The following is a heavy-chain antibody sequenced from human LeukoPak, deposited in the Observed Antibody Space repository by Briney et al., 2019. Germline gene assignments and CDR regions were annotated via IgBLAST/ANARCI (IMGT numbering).Heavy chain of an antibody. CDR1: GFTFSSCS. D-gene: IGHD1-14*01. V-gene: IGHV3-48*04. CDR2: ISSSSSTI. J-gene: IGHJ6*03. Sequence: QSGGSLRLSCAASGFTFSSCSMNWVRQAPGKGLEWVSYISSSSSTIYYADSVKGRFTISRDNAKNSLYLQMNSLRAEDTAVYYCAKNGEPHYYMDVLGKGTTVTVSS. CDR3: AKNGEPHYYMDV.